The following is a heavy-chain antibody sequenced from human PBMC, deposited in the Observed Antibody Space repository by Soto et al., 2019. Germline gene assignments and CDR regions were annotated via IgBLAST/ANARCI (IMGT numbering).Heavy chain of an antibody. V-gene: IGHV4-34*01. CDR2: INHSGST. CDR3: ARASGYDSDYFDY. J-gene: IGHJ4*02. Sequence: PSETLSLTCAVYGGSFSGSYWSWIRQPPGKGLEWIGEINHSGSTNYNPSLKSRVTISVDTSKNHFSLKLSSVTAADTAVYYCARASGYDSDYFDYWRQRTLVTVSS. CDR1: GGSFSGSY. D-gene: IGHD5-12*01.